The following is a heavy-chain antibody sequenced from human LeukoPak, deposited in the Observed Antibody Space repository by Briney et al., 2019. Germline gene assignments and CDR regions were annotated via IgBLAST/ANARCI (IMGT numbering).Heavy chain of an antibody. Sequence: PGGSLRLSCAASGFTFSDYYMSWIRQAPGKGLEWVAVIWYDGSNKYYADSEKGRFTISRDNSKNTLYLQMNSLRAEDTAVYYCARFRYNWNDPWFWGQGTMVTVSS. J-gene: IGHJ3*01. CDR3: ARFRYNWNDPWF. V-gene: IGHV3-33*08. CDR1: GFTFSDYY. CDR2: IWYDGSNK. D-gene: IGHD1-20*01.